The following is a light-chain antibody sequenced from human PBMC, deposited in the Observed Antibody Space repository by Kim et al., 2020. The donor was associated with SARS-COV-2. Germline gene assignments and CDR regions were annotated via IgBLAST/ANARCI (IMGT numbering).Light chain of an antibody. V-gene: IGLV4-69*01. Sequence: QPVLTQSPSASASLGASVKLTCTLSSGHSNYAIAWHQQQPEKGPRYLMKVNSDGSHSKGDGIPDRFSGSSSGAERYLTISSLQSEDEADYYCQTWATGIWVFGGGTQLTVL. CDR1: SGHSNYA. CDR3: QTWATGIWV. CDR2: VNSDGSH. J-gene: IGLJ3*02.